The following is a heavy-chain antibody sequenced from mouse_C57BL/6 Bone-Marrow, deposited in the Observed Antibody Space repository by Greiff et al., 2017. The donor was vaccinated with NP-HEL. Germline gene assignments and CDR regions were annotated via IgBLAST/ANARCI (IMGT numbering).Heavy chain of an antibody. J-gene: IGHJ4*01. CDR2: IHPSDSDT. V-gene: IGHV1-74*01. D-gene: IGHD4-1*01. Sequence: QVQLQQPGAELVKPGASVKVSCKASGYTFTSYWMHWVKQRPGQGLEWIGMIHPSDSDTNYNQKFKGKATLTVDKSSSTAYMQLSSLPSEDSAVYYCAIEVGRDAMDYWGQGTSVTVAS. CDR3: AIEVGRDAMDY. CDR1: GYTFTSYW.